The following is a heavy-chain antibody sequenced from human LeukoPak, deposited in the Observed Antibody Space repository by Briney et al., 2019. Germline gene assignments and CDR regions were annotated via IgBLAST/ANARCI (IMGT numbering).Heavy chain of an antibody. Sequence: GGSLRLSCAASGFTFSSYSMNWVRQAPGKGLEWVSSISSSSSYIYYADSVKGRFTISRDNAKNSLYLQMNSLRAEDTAVYYCARTIDDSSGYYYYNYWGQGTLVTVSS. CDR1: GFTFSSYS. V-gene: IGHV3-21*01. CDR3: ARTIDDSSGYYYYNY. J-gene: IGHJ4*02. CDR2: ISSSSSYI. D-gene: IGHD3-22*01.